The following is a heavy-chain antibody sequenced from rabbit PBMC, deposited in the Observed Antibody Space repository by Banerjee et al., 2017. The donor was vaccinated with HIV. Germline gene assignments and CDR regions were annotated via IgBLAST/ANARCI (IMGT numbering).Heavy chain of an antibody. Sequence: QEQLVESGGDLVKPGASLTLTCTASGFSFSTYYYICWVRQAPGKGLEWIACIKVDSGGYTYYASWVNGRFTISETSSTTVSLQMTSLTVADTATYFCARDGGSTSNLWGPGTLVTVS. D-gene: IGHD4-2*01. V-gene: IGHV1S45*01. J-gene: IGHJ4*01. CDR3: ARDGGSTSNL. CDR2: IKVDSGGYT. CDR1: GFSFSTYYY.